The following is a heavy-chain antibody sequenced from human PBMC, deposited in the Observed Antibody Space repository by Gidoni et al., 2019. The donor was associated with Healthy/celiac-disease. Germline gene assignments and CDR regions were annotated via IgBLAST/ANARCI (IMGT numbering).Heavy chain of an antibody. J-gene: IGHJ6*02. CDR3: ARDIAAANYGMDV. CDR2: IYYSGST. Sequence: QVQLQESGPGLVKPSQTLSLTCTVSGGSIRSGGYYWSWIRQHPGKGLEWIGYIYYSGSTYYNPSLKSRVTISVDTSKNQFSLKLSSVTAADTAVYYCARDIAAANYGMDVWGQGTTVTVSS. V-gene: IGHV4-31*03. D-gene: IGHD6-13*01. CDR1: GGSIRSGGYY.